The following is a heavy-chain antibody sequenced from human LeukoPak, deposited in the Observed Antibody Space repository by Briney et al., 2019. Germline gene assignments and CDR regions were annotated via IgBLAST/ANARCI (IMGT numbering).Heavy chain of an antibody. CDR1: GFTFSNYG. V-gene: IGHV3-33*01. CDR2: IWYDGSNK. D-gene: IGHD6-13*01. CDR3: ARDLTQLALFDY. Sequence: GGPLRLSCAASGFTFSNYGMHWVRQAPGKGLEWVAVIWYDGSNKYYADSVKGRFTLSRDNSRNTLVLQMNSLRPEDTAVYFCARDLTQLALFDYWGQGTLVTVSS. J-gene: IGHJ4*02.